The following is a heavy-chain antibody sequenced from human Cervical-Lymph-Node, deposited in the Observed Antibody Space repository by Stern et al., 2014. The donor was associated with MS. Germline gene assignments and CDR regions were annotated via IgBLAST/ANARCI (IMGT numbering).Heavy chain of an antibody. V-gene: IGHV5-51*01. D-gene: IGHD5-24*01. CDR1: GYSFTSYW. CDR2: IYPGSCEP. J-gene: IGHJ6*02. CDR3: ARRGYGYNYYYYYGMDV. Sequence: EVQLVESGAEVKKPGESLKISCKGSGYSFTSYWLGWVRQMPGKGLEWMGVIYPGSCEPRSSPSFQGQVTISADKPISPAYLQWSSLKASDTAMYYCARRGYGYNYYYYYGMDVWGQGTTVTVSS.